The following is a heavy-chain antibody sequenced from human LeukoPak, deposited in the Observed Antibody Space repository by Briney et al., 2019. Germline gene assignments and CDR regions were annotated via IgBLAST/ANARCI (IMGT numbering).Heavy chain of an antibody. CDR3: AKDPFGSRMEYFQR. Sequence: GSLSLSCAASGNYWMHWVRQAPGKGLDWVAAISYDGSDKYYADSVKGRFTISRDKSKNTLYLEMSSLRIEDTAVYYCAKDPFGSRMEYFQRWGQGTLVIVSS. J-gene: IGHJ1*01. V-gene: IGHV3-30*18. D-gene: IGHD2-15*01. CDR2: ISYDGSDK. CDR1: GNYW.